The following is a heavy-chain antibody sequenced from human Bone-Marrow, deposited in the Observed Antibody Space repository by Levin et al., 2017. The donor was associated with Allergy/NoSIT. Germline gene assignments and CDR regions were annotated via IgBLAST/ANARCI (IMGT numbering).Heavy chain of an antibody. CDR1: GYTFTDYY. J-gene: IGHJ5*01. D-gene: IGHD2-21*02. Sequence: ASVKVSCKASGYTFTDYYMHWVRQAPGQGLEWMGWINPNSGDADSAPKFLGRVTVTRDTSISTAYMELSRLTSDDTAMYYCARVLKGDGDYVVYWFDSWGQGTLVTVSS. CDR2: INPNSGDA. V-gene: IGHV1-2*07. CDR3: ARVLKGDGDYVVYWFDS.